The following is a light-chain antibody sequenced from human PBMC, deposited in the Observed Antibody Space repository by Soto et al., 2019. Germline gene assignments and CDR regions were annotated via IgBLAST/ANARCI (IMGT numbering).Light chain of an antibody. J-gene: IGKJ1*01. Sequence: DIQMTQSPSTLSASVGDRVTITCRDSQSISSWLAWYQQKPGKAPNLLIYKASNLQTGVPSRFSGSGSGTEFSLTISSLQPDDFATYYCQQYSTYFRTFGQGTKVEIK. CDR3: QQYSTYFRT. CDR2: KAS. V-gene: IGKV1-5*03. CDR1: QSISSW.